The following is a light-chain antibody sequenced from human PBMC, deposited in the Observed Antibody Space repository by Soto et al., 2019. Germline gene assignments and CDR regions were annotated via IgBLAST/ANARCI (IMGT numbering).Light chain of an antibody. J-gene: IGLJ1*01. CDR3: SSYTSSTDYV. V-gene: IGLV2-14*01. Sequence: QSVVTQPASVSGSPGQSITISCTGTTSDFGFYNYVSWYQHHPGKAPKLLIYEVTNRHSGVSNRFSGSKSGNTASLTISGLQAEDEADYYCSSYTSSTDYVFGTGTKVTAL. CDR1: TSDFGFYNY. CDR2: EVT.